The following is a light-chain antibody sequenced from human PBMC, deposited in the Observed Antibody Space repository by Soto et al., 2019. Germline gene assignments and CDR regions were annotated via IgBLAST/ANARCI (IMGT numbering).Light chain of an antibody. V-gene: IGKV3-20*01. CDR1: QSVKNTY. CDR2: GAS. CDR3: QQYGTSEII. J-gene: IGKJ5*01. Sequence: ELVFTQSPCTLSLSPGERATLSCRASQSVKNTYLAWYQKKPGQAPRLLIYGASSRATGIPDRFSGSGSGTDFTLTISRLEPEDFAVFFCQQYGTSEIIFGQGTRLE.